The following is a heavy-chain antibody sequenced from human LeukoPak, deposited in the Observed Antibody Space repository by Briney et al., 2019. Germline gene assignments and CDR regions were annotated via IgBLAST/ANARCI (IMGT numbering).Heavy chain of an antibody. CDR1: GYSISSGYY. J-gene: IGHJ5*02. V-gene: IGHV4-38-2*01. Sequence: SETLSLTCAVSGYSISSGYYWGWIRQPPGKGLEWIGSIYHSGSTYYNSSLKSRVTISVDTSKNQFSLKLSSVTAADTAVYYCARNYRRGYFDPWGQGTLVTVSS. CDR3: ARNYRRGYFDP. CDR2: IYHSGST. D-gene: IGHD1-7*01.